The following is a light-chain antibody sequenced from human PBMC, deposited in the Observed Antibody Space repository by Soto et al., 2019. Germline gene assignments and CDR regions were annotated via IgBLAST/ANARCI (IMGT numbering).Light chain of an antibody. Sequence: DIQLTQSPSSLSASVGDRVIITCRVSQGISSSLNWCRQKPGKLPKLLIYSSSNLQSGVPSRFSGGGAGTDFTLTFNSLQPEDVATYCCQRTYNAPYFGPGTTVDIK. V-gene: IGKV1-27*01. J-gene: IGKJ3*01. CDR1: QGISSS. CDR3: QRTYNAPY. CDR2: SSS.